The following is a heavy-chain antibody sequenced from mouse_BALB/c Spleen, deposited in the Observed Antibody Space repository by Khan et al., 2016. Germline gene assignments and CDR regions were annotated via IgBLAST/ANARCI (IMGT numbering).Heavy chain of an antibody. V-gene: IGHV3-1*02. CDR1: GYSISSGYS. Sequence: EVQLQESGPDLVKPSQSLSLTCTVTGYSISSGYSWHWIRQFPGNKLEWMAYIHYSGSTNYNPSLKSRISITRDTSKNQFFLQLISVTTEDTATYYCTRGDYYGSGYWGQGTPLTVSA. CDR3: TRGDYYGSGY. CDR2: IHYSGST. J-gene: IGHJ2*01. D-gene: IGHD1-1*01.